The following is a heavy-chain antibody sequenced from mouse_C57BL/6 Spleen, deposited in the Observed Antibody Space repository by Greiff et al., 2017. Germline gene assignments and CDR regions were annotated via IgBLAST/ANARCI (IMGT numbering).Heavy chain of an antibody. V-gene: IGHV1-22*01. J-gene: IGHJ3*01. D-gene: IGHD3-2*02. Sequence: VQLQQSGPELVKPGASVKMSCKASGYTFTDYNMHWVKQSHGKSLEWIGYINPNNGGTSYNQKFKGKVTLTVNKSSSTAYMELRSLTSEDSAVYYCAAAQATVSFAYWGQGTLVTVSA. CDR2: INPNNGGT. CDR3: AAAQATVSFAY. CDR1: GYTFTDYN.